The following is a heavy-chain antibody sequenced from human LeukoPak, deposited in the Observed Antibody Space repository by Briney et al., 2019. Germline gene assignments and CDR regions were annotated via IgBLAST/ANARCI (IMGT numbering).Heavy chain of an antibody. V-gene: IGHV3-74*03. CDR1: GFTFSSYW. CDR2: INSDGT. D-gene: IGHD1-14*01. J-gene: IGHJ4*02. Sequence: PGGSLRLSCAASGFTFSSYWMHWVRQAPGKGLVWVSRINSDGTTYADSVKGRFTISRDNAKNTLYLQMNSLGAEDTAVYYCTRGRETESSLYYFDYWGQGTLVTVSS. CDR3: TRGRETESSLYYFDY.